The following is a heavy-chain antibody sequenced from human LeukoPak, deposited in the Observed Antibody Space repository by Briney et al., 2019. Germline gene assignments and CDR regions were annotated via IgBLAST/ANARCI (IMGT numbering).Heavy chain of an antibody. J-gene: IGHJ4*02. CDR2: IRSNAYGGTT. CDR1: GFTVSSNY. Sequence: GGSLRLSCAASGFTVSSNYMSWVRQAPGKGLEWVAFIRSNAYGGTTEYAASVKGRFTFSRDDSRDIAYLQMNSLKIEDIAVYYWTRANWNLDFWGQGTLVTVSS. D-gene: IGHD1-1*01. V-gene: IGHV3-49*04. CDR3: TRANWNLDF.